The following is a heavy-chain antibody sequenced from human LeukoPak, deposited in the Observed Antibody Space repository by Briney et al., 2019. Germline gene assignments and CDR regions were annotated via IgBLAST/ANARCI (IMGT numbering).Heavy chain of an antibody. D-gene: IGHD3-22*01. CDR3: ARDAPYSDSSGYYFDS. CDR1: GFTFSTYS. J-gene: IGHJ4*02. V-gene: IGHV3-21*01. CDR2: ITGTNSYI. Sequence: PGGSLRLSCAASGFTFSTYSMNWVRQAPGKGLEWVSSITGTNSYIHYADSVKGRFTISRDNAKNSLCLRMNSLRAEDTAVYYCARDAPYSDSSGYYFDSWGQGTLVTVSS.